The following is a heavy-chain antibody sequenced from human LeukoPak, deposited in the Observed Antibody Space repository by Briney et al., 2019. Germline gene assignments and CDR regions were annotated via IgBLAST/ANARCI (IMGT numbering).Heavy chain of an antibody. Sequence: SVTVSCTASGGTFSSYAISWVRQAPGQGLEWMGGIIPIFGTANYAQKFQGRVTITADESTSTAYMELSSLRSEDTAVYYCARAPELSWPSYYFDYWGQGTLVTVSS. V-gene: IGHV1-69*13. CDR2: IIPIFGTA. D-gene: IGHD1-14*01. CDR1: GGTFSSYA. CDR3: ARAPELSWPSYYFDY. J-gene: IGHJ4*02.